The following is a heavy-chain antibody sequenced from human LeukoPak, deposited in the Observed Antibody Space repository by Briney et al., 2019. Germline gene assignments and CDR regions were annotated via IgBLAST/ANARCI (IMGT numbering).Heavy chain of an antibody. J-gene: IGHJ4*02. CDR3: ARDDVVPAAHPLLDY. V-gene: IGHV3-30*03. D-gene: IGHD2-2*01. CDR1: GFTFTNYW. Sequence: GGSLRLSCAASGFTFTNYWMHWVRQAPGKGLEWVAVISYDGSNKYYADSVKGRFTISRDNSKNTLYLQMNSLRAEDTAVYYCARDDVVPAAHPLLDYWGQGTLVTVSS. CDR2: ISYDGSNK.